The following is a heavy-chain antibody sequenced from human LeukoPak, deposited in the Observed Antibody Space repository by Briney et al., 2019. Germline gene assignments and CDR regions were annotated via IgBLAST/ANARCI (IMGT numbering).Heavy chain of an antibody. CDR3: ATDMVGYCGDVTCYSEAY. J-gene: IGHJ4*02. CDR2: FDPEVGKT. CDR1: GHSLTALS. Sequence: GASVKVSCRVSGHSLTALSMHWVRQAPGKGLEWMGGFDPEVGKTMYAEKLDGRLTVTDDTSADTAYMQLSSLRLEDTAVYYCATDMVGYCGDVTCYSEAYWGQGTLVTVSS. V-gene: IGHV1-24*01. D-gene: IGHD2-21*01.